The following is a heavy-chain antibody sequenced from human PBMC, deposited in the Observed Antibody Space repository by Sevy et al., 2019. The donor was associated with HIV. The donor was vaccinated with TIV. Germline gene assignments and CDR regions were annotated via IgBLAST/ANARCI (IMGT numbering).Heavy chain of an antibody. CDR3: AKGVLGAARPQYFQH. V-gene: IGHV3-23*01. CDR1: GFTFSSYA. Sequence: GGSLRLSCAASGFTFSSYAMSWVRQAPGKGLEWVSAISGSGGSTYYADSVKGRFTISRDNSKNTMYLQMNSLRAEDTTVYYCAKGVLGAARPQYFQHWVQGTLVTVSS. D-gene: IGHD6-6*01. CDR2: ISGSGGST. J-gene: IGHJ1*01.